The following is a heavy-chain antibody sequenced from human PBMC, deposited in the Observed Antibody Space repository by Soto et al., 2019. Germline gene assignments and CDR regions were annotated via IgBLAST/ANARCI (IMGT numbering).Heavy chain of an antibody. V-gene: IGHV2-26*02. Sequence: QVTLKESGPVLVNPTETLTLTCVVSGYSFNDIRMGVSWIRQPPGKPLEWLADVFSDDTKFYSTSLKARLTISHDSSKSQVVLHMTNTNPVDTATYYCARIRSAGGYDFDSWGQGILVAVTS. CDR1: GYSFNDIRMG. J-gene: IGHJ4*02. CDR3: ARIRSAGGYDFDS. D-gene: IGHD3-22*01. CDR2: VFSDDTK.